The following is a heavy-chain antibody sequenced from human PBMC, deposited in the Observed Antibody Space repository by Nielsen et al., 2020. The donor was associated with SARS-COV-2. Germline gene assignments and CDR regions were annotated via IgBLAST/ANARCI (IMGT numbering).Heavy chain of an antibody. J-gene: IGHJ4*02. CDR1: GGSISSYY. CDR3: ARDSNDGSGYYFFDY. V-gene: IGHV4-59*01. Sequence: SETLSLTCTVSGGSISSYYWSWIRQPPGKGLEWIGYIYYSGSTNYNPSLKSRVTISVDTSKNQFSLKLSSVTAADTAVYYCARDSNDGSGYYFFDYWGQGTLVTVSS. CDR2: IYYSGST. D-gene: IGHD3-22*01.